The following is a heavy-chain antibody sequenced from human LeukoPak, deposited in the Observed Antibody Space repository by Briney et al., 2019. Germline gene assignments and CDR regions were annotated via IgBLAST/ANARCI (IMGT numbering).Heavy chain of an antibody. CDR3: ASHPRSYASSGYYWDY. CDR1: GGSFSGYY. V-gene: IGHV4-34*01. Sequence: SETLSLTCAVYGGSFSGYYWSWIRQRPAKGLEWIGEINHSGSTNYNPSLKSRVTISVDTSKNQFSLKLSSVTAADTAMYYCASHPRSYASSGYYWDYWGQGTLVTVSS. J-gene: IGHJ4*02. D-gene: IGHD3-22*01. CDR2: INHSGST.